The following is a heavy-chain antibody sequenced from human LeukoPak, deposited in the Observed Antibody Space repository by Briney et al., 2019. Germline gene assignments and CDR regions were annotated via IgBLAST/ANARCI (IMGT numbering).Heavy chain of an antibody. CDR1: GGSIDSSSYY. V-gene: IGHV3-30-3*01. CDR2: ISYDGSNK. CDR3: ARDRGYSSSWQDY. D-gene: IGHD6-13*01. J-gene: IGHJ4*02. Sequence: LSLTCTVSGGSIDSSSYYWGWIRQPPGKGLEWVAVISYDGSNKYYADSVKGRFTISRDNSKNTLYLQMNSLRAEDTAVYYCARDRGYSSSWQDYWGQGTLVTVSS.